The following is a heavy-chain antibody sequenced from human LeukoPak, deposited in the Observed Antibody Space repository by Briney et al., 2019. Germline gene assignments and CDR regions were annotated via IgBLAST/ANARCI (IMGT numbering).Heavy chain of an antibody. V-gene: IGHV1-69*04. CDR3: ARSRNYYDSSGYRFDP. Sequence: SVKVSCKASGGTFSSYAISWVRQAPGQGLEWMGRIIPILGIANYAQKFQGRVTITADKSTSTAYMELSSLRSEDTAVYYCARSRNYYDSSGYRFDPWGQGTLVTVSS. D-gene: IGHD3-22*01. CDR1: GGTFSSYA. J-gene: IGHJ5*02. CDR2: IIPILGIA.